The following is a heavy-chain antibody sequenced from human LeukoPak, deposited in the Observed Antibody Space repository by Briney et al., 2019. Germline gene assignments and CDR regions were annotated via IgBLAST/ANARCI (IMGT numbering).Heavy chain of an antibody. Sequence: SQTLSLTCAVSGGSISSGGYSWSWIRQPPGKGLEWIGYVYHSGSTYYNPSLKSRVTISVDRSKNMFSQKMSSVTAEDTVVYCCARHKFYYAAFTAYYTIRWFDLWGPGTLVTVSS. CDR2: VYHSGST. J-gene: IGHJ5*02. V-gene: IGHV4-30-2*01. D-gene: IGHD4/OR15-4a*01. CDR1: GGSISSGGYS. CDR3: ARHKFYYAAFTAYYTIRWFDL.